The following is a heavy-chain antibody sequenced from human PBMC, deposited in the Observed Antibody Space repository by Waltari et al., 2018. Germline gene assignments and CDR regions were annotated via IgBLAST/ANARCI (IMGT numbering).Heavy chain of an antibody. D-gene: IGHD6-13*01. CDR2: VYTSCST. CDR1: GGSISSGSYY. J-gene: IGHJ4*02. Sequence: QVQLQESGPGLVKPSQTLSLTCTVSGGSISSGSYYWRWIRQPAGKGLAWIGRVYTSCSTNYNPSLRSRVTISVDTSKNQFSLKLSSVTAADTAVYYCAREDSSSGAGGGYWGQGTLVTVSS. CDR3: AREDSSSGAGGGY. V-gene: IGHV4-61*02.